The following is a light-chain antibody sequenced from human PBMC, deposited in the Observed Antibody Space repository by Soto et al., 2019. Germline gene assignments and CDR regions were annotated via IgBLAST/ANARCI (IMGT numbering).Light chain of an antibody. J-gene: IGLJ2*01. Sequence: QSALTQPASVAGSAGQSITISCTGASSDIGGYSYVSWYQQHPGKAPKLIIYEVGNRPSGISDRFSGSKSGNTASLTISGLRAEDEADYHCSSYARRTFRVVFGGGTKLNVL. CDR2: EVG. V-gene: IGLV2-14*01. CDR3: SSYARRTFRVV. CDR1: SSDIGGYSY.